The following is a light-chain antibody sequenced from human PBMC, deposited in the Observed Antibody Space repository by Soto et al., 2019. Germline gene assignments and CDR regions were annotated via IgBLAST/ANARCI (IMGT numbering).Light chain of an antibody. CDR1: SSDVGGYNF. V-gene: IGLV2-14*01. J-gene: IGLJ2*01. Sequence: QSVLTQPASVSGSPGQSITISCTGTSSDVGGYNFVSWYQQYPGKAPKLMIYEVSNRPSGVSNRFSGSKSGNTASLTISGLQAEDEADYYCSSYTSSNTQIFGGGTKVTV. CDR2: EVS. CDR3: SSYTSSNTQI.